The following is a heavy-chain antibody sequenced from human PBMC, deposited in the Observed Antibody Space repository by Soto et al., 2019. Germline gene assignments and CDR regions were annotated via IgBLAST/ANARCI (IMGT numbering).Heavy chain of an antibody. V-gene: IGHV4-4*07. D-gene: IGHD1-1*01. CDR1: GASISGYY. CDR3: VRDGTKTLRDWFDP. Sequence: QVQLQESGPGLVKPSETLSLTCTVSGASISGYYWSWIRKSAGKGLEWIGRIYATGTTDYNPSLKSRVMMSGDTSNKQFSLKLRSVTAADTAVYYCVRDGTKTLRDWFDPWGQGISVTVSS. CDR2: IYATGTT. J-gene: IGHJ5*02.